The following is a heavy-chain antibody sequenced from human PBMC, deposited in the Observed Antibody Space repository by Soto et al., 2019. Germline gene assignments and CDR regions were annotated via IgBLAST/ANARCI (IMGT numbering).Heavy chain of an antibody. Sequence: GGSLRLSCAASGFTFSSYGMHWVRQAPGKGLEWVAVISYDGSNKYYADSVKGRFTISRDNSKNTPYLQMNSLRAEDTAVYYCAKDMSQPDYYYYGMDVWGQGTTVTVSS. CDR2: ISYDGSNK. V-gene: IGHV3-30*18. J-gene: IGHJ6*02. CDR3: AKDMSQPDYYYYGMDV. D-gene: IGHD3-10*02. CDR1: GFTFSSYG.